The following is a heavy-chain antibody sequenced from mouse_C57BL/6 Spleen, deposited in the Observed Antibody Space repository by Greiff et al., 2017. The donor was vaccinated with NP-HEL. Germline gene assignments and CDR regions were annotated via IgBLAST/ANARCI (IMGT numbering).Heavy chain of an antibody. V-gene: IGHV1-39*01. J-gene: IGHJ2*01. CDR2: INPNYGTT. Sequence: VQLKQSGPELVKPGASVKISCKASGYSFTDYNMNWVKQSNGKSLEWIGVINPNYGTTSYNQKFKGKATLTVDQSSSTAYMQLNSLTSEDSAVYYCARSTGTKKNYYFDYWGQGTTLTVSS. CDR1: GYSFTDYN. CDR3: ARSTGTKKNYYFDY. D-gene: IGHD4-1*01.